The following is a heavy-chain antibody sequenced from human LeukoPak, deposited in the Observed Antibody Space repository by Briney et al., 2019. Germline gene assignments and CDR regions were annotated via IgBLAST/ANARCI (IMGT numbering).Heavy chain of an antibody. J-gene: IGHJ4*02. CDR1: GGTFSSYA. CDR3: ARLSSTSIWLLDY. V-gene: IGHV1-69*04. CDR2: IIPILGIA. Sequence: ASVKVSCKASGGTFSSYAISWVRQAPGQGLEWMGRIIPILGIANYAQKFQGRVTITADKSTSTAYMEVSRLNFEDSAVYYCARLSSTSIWLLDYWGLGTLVTVSS. D-gene: IGHD3-16*02.